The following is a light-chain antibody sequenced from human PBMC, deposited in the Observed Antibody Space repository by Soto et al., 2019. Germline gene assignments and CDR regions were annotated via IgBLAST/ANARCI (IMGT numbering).Light chain of an antibody. CDR1: QGISSY. CDR2: AAS. CDR3: QQYYSYPRT. Sequence: AIRMTQSPSSLSASTGDRVTITCRASQGISSYLAWYQQKPGKAPKLLIYAASTLQSGVPSRFSGSGSGTDFPLTISCLQSEDFATYYWQQYYSYPRTFGQGTKVEIK. J-gene: IGKJ1*01. V-gene: IGKV1-8*01.